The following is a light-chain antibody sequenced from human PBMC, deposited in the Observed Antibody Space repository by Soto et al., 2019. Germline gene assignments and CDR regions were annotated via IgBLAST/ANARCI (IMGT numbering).Light chain of an antibody. CDR1: SSNIGTYT. Sequence: QSVLTQPPSASGTPGQRVTISCSGGSSNIGTYTVNWYQHLPGTAPKLLIYNNNERPSGVPDRFSGSKSDTSASLAISGLQSEDEADYYCATWDGSVNGRLFGGGTKLTVL. CDR2: NNN. V-gene: IGLV1-44*01. J-gene: IGLJ2*01. CDR3: ATWDGSVNGRL.